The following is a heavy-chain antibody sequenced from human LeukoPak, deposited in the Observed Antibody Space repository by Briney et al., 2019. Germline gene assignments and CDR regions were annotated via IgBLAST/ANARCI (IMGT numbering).Heavy chain of an antibody. CDR2: INHSGST. CDR1: GGSFSGYY. D-gene: IGHD6-13*01. V-gene: IGHV4-34*01. CDR3: ARGSLGKAAAGSYYYYGMDV. Sequence: PSETLSLTCAVYGGSFSGYYWSWIRQPPGKGLEWIGEINHSGSTNYNPSLKSRVTISVDTSKNQFSLKLSSVTAADTAVYYCARGSLGKAAAGSYYYYGMDVWGQGTTVTVSS. J-gene: IGHJ6*02.